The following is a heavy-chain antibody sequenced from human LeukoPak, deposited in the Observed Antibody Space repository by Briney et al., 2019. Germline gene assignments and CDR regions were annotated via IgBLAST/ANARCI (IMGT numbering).Heavy chain of an antibody. CDR3: ARLESEMATIRVYYFDY. J-gene: IGHJ4*02. CDR1: GYSFTSYW. Sequence: MSGGSLKISCKGSGYSFTSYWIGWVRQMPGKGLEWMGIIYPGDSDTRYSPSFQGQVTISADKSISTAYLQWSSLKASDTAMYYCARLESEMATIRVYYFDYWGQGTLVTVSS. V-gene: IGHV5-51*01. CDR2: IYPGDSDT. D-gene: IGHD5-24*01.